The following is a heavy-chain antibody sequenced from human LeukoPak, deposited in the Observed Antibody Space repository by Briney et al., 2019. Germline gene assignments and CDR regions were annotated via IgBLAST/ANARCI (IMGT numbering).Heavy chain of an antibody. CDR2: INSDGSST. Sequence: GGSLRLSCAASGFTFSSYWMHWDRQAPGKGLVWVSRINSDGSSTSYADSVKGRFTISRDNAKNTLYLQMNSLRAEDTAVYYCARGSCSGGSCYSRPDYWGQGTLVTVSS. V-gene: IGHV3-74*01. D-gene: IGHD2-15*01. CDR1: GFTFSSYW. CDR3: ARGSCSGGSCYSRPDY. J-gene: IGHJ4*02.